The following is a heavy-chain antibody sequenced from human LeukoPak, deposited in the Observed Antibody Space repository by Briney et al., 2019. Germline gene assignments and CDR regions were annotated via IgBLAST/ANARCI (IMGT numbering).Heavy chain of an antibody. D-gene: IGHD3/OR15-3a*01. CDR2: VYYSGST. CDR3: AKAGSVIAMDS. J-gene: IGHJ1*01. V-gene: IGHV4-31*03. CDR1: GASISSGGHN. Sequence: SQTLSLTCTVSGASISSGGHNWNWIPQHPGKGLEWIGYVYYSGSTFYHPSLRSRLSISLDTSKNQFSLEMTSVTAADTAVYYCAKAGSVIAMDSWGQGTPVTVSS.